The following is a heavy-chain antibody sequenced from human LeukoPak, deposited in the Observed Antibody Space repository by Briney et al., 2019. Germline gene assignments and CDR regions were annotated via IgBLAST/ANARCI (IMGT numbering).Heavy chain of an antibody. CDR1: GFTFSSHS. CDR2: ISSSGYI. Sequence: GVSLRLSCAASGFTFSSHSMNWVRQAPGRGLELVSSISSSGYIYYADSLKGRFTISRDNAKNLLFLQMSSLRAEDTAVYYCVREVVAATAYDYWGQGTLVTVSS. D-gene: IGHD2-15*01. CDR3: VREVVAATAYDY. V-gene: IGHV3-21*01. J-gene: IGHJ4*02.